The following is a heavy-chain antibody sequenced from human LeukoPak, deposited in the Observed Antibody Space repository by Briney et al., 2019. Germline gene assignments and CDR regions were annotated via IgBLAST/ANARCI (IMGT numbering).Heavy chain of an antibody. V-gene: IGHV1-69*04. CDR3: ARDFSDDYGGNFYYYYGMDV. J-gene: IGHJ6*02. CDR1: GDTFRTHA. D-gene: IGHD4-23*01. CDR2: IIPILGIA. Sequence: SVKVSCKASGDTFRTHAISWVRQAPGQGLEWMGRIIPILGIANYAQKFQGRVTITADKSTSTAYMELSSLRSEDTAVYYCARDFSDDYGGNFYYYYGMDVWGQGTTVTVSS.